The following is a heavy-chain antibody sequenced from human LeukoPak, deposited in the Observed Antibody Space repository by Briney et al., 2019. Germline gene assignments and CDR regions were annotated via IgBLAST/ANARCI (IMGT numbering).Heavy chain of an antibody. CDR2: ISSSSRTI. CDR3: ARVVENVFNEAAVDY. Sequence: PGGSLRLSSAAYGFFFRTYSMHWVRQAPGKGLEWVSYISSSSRTINYADSVKGRFTISRDNAKNSLYLQMNSLRAEDTAVYYCARVVENVFNEAAVDYWGQGTLVTVSS. V-gene: IGHV3-48*01. D-gene: IGHD2-15*01. J-gene: IGHJ4*02. CDR1: GFFFRTYS.